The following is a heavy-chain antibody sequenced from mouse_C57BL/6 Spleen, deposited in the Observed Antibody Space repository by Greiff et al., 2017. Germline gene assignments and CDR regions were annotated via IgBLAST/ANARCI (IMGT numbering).Heavy chain of an antibody. D-gene: IGHD1-1*01. Sequence: EVQLQQSGPGLVKPSQSLSLTCSVTGYSITSGYYWNWIRQFPGNKLEWMGYISYDGSNNYNPSLKNRISITRDTSKNQFFLKLNSVTTEDTATYYCAREGGLLRSSRGYFDVWGTGTTVTVSS. J-gene: IGHJ1*03. V-gene: IGHV3-6*01. CDR1: GYSITSGYY. CDR2: ISYDGSN. CDR3: AREGGLLRSSRGYFDV.